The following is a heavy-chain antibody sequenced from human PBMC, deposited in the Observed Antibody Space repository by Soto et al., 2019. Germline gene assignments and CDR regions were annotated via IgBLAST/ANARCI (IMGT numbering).Heavy chain of an antibody. J-gene: IGHJ4*02. CDR1: GGSISSYY. CDR3: AREGSLTMVRGVIKWSPDY. Sequence: QVQLQESGPGLVKPSETLSLTCTVSGGSISSYYWSWIRQPPGKGLEWIGYIYYSGSTNYNPSLKSRVTISVDTSKNQCSLKLSSVTAADTAVYYCAREGSLTMVRGVIKWSPDYWGQGTLVTVSS. D-gene: IGHD3-10*01. V-gene: IGHV4-59*01. CDR2: IYYSGST.